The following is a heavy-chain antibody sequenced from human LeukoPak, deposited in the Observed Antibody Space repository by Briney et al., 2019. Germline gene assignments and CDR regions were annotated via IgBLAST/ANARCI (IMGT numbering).Heavy chain of an antibody. D-gene: IGHD3-22*01. CDR3: ARVGRGLAYYDSSGYPFDC. Sequence: SQTLSLTCTVSGGSISSGGYYWSWIRQHPGKGLEWIGYIYHSGNTYYNPSLKSRVTISVDRSKNQFSLKLSSVSAADTAVYYCARVGRGLAYYDSSGYPFDCWGQGTLVTVSS. J-gene: IGHJ4*02. V-gene: IGHV4-30-2*01. CDR2: IYHSGNT. CDR1: GGSISSGGYY.